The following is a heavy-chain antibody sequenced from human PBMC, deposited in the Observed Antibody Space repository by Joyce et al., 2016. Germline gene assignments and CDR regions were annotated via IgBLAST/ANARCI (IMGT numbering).Heavy chain of an antibody. CDR2: ISDYSGNT. CDR3: ARDQWFGELKLDY. V-gene: IGHV1-18*01. J-gene: IGHJ4*02. D-gene: IGHD3-10*01. Sequence: QVQLVQSGGEVKKPGASVKVSCKTSGYTFVSYGVSWVRQAPGQGPEWMGWISDYSGNTNYAQKFQGRVNMTTDTSTTTVYMELTSLRSDDTAVYYCARDQWFGELKLDYWGQGTLVTVSS. CDR1: GYTFVSYG.